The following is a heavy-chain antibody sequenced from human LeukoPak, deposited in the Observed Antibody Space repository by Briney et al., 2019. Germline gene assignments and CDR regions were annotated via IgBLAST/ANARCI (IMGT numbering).Heavy chain of an antibody. CDR3: ARGDYGGNPRGFDY. Sequence: GASVKVSCKASGYTFTGYYMHWVRQAPGQGLEWMGWINPNSGGTNYAQKFQGRVTMTRDTSISTAYMELSSLRSEDTAVYYCARGDYGGNPRGFDYWGQGTLVTVSS. V-gene: IGHV1-2*02. CDR2: INPNSGGT. D-gene: IGHD4-23*01. CDR1: GYTFTGYY. J-gene: IGHJ4*02.